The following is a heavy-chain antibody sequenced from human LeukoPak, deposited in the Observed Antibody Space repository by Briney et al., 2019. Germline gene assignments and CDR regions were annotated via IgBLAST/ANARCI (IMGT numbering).Heavy chain of an antibody. CDR3: ARGLGRTLMVTRGGVHFDY. V-gene: IGHV1-46*01. J-gene: IGHJ4*02. Sequence: ASVKVSCKASGYTFTSYYMHWVRQAPGQGLEWMGIINPSGGSTSYAQKFQGRVTMTRDMSTSTVYMELSSLRSEDTAVYYCARGLGRTLMVTRGGVHFDYWGQGTLVTVSS. CDR1: GYTFTSYY. CDR2: INPSGGST. D-gene: IGHD5-18*01.